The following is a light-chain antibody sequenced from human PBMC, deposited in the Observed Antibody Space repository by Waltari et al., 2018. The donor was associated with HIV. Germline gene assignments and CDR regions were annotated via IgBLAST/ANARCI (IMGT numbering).Light chain of an antibody. CDR3: QQYGSSPPLT. Sequence: DIVLTQSPGTLSLSPGERATLSGSATQSISGSYLAWYQQKPGQAPRLLIYGASSRATGIPDRYSGSGSGTDFTLTISRLEPEDFAVYFCQQYGSSPPLTFGGGTKVEIK. V-gene: IGKV3-20*01. CDR1: QSISGSY. CDR2: GAS. J-gene: IGKJ4*01.